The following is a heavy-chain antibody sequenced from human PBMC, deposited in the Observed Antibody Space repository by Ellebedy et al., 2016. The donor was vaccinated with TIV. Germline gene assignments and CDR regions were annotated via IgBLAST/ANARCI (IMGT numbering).Heavy chain of an antibody. J-gene: IGHJ4*02. CDR1: GFTFSRYS. CDR3: APLEELVGNGPFDF. D-gene: IGHD1/OR15-1a*01. CDR2: ISSSSCIV. Sequence: PGGSLRLSCAASGFTFSRYSMNWVRQAPGKGLEWVSYISSSSCIVFYADSVKGRFTISRDNAKNSLYLQMSSLRDEDTAVYYCAPLEELVGNGPFDFWGQGTLITVSS. V-gene: IGHV3-48*02.